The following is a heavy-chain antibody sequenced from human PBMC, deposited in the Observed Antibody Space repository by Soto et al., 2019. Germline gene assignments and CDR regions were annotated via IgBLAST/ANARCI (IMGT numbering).Heavy chain of an antibody. V-gene: IGHV3-33*01. J-gene: IGHJ4*02. CDR1: GFTFSSYG. CDR3: ARGCYCSSTSCPLAAAVRTPLDY. Sequence: PGGFLRLSCAASGFTFSSYGMPWVRQSPGKGLEWVAVIWYDGSNKYYADSVKGRFTISRDNSKKTLYLQMNSLRAEDTAVYYCARGCYCSSTSCPLAAAVRTPLDYWGQGTLVTVSS. D-gene: IGHD2-2*01. CDR2: IWYDGSNK.